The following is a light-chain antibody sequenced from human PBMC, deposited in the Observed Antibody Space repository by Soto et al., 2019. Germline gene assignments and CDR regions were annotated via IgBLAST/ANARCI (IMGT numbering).Light chain of an antibody. V-gene: IGKV3D-15*01. CDR2: GAS. CDR1: QSVSSK. Sequence: EIVMTQSPATLSVSPGERATLSCRASQSVSSKLAWFQQKPGQAPRLLIYGASNRATGIPDRFSGSGSGTEFTLTISSLQSEDFAVYYCEQYNNWPITFGQGTRLEIK. J-gene: IGKJ5*01. CDR3: EQYNNWPIT.